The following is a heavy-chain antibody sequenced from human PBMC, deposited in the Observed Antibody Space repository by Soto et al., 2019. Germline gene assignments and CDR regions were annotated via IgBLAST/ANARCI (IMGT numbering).Heavy chain of an antibody. CDR3: ARELGVRGVILSYYYYYGMDV. D-gene: IGHD3-10*01. V-gene: IGHV3-21*01. Sequence: GGSLRLSCAASGFTFSSYSMNWVRQAPGKGLEWVSSISSSSSYIYYADSVRGRFTISRDNAKNSLYLQMNSLRAEDTAVYYCARELGVRGVILSYYYYYGMDVWGQGTTVTVSS. CDR1: GFTFSSYS. CDR2: ISSSSSYI. J-gene: IGHJ6*02.